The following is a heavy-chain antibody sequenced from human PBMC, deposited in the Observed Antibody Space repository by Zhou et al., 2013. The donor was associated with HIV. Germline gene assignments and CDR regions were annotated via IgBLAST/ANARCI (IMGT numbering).Heavy chain of an antibody. CDR1: GYTFTSYG. CDR2: ISAYNDNT. CDR3: ARDRSLTFGYDSSGYYSDY. V-gene: IGHV1-18*01. D-gene: IGHD3-22*01. J-gene: IGHJ4*02. Sequence: QVHLVQSGAEVKKPGSSVKVSCKASGYTFTSYGISWVRQAPGQGLEWMGWISAYNDNTNYAQKLQGRVTMTTDTSTSTAYMELRSLRSDDTAVYYCARDRSLTFGYDSSGYYSDYWGQGTLVTVSS.